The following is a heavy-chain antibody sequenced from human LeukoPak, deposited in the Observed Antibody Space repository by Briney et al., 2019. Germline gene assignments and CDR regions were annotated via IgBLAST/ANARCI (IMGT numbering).Heavy chain of an antibody. CDR3: ARRGYSSTWGLDY. V-gene: IGHV4-59*08. CDR1: GGSISYYY. Sequence: PSETLSLTCTVSGGSISYYYWSWIRQPPGKGLEWIGYIYYSGSTHYNPSLKSRVTISVDTSKNQFSLKLSSVTAADTAVYYCARRGYSSTWGLDYWGQGTLVTVSS. D-gene: IGHD6-13*01. CDR2: IYYSGST. J-gene: IGHJ4*02.